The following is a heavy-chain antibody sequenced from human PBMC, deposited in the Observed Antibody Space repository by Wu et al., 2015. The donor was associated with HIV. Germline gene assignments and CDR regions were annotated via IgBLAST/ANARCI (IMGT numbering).Heavy chain of an antibody. D-gene: IGHD4-17*01. J-gene: IGHJ4*02. CDR2: IIPSTGGT. V-gene: IGHV1-2*02. CDR1: GGTFSSYA. Sequence: QVQLLQSGAEVKKPGSSVKVSCKASGGTFSSYAISWVRQAPGQGLEWMGWIIPSTGGTHFAQRFQGRVTLTRDTSITTASMDLSSLTSDDTAVYYCARGGNGDYISHWGQGTLVTVSS. CDR3: ARGGNGDYISH.